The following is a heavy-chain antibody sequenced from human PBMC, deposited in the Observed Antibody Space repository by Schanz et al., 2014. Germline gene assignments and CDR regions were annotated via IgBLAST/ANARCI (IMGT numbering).Heavy chain of an antibody. Sequence: QVQLLQFGGGFVQPGGSLGLSCVVSGFTVSSDHMSWIRQAPGKGLEWVSYISGTTTYTNYADSVKGRFTISRDNAKNSLYLQMNSLRGEDTAVYYCAREQIMAAAGLVDYWGHGTLVTVSS. J-gene: IGHJ4*01. CDR3: AREQIMAAAGLVDY. V-gene: IGHV3-11*05. CDR2: ISGTTTYT. D-gene: IGHD6-13*01. CDR1: GFTVSSDH.